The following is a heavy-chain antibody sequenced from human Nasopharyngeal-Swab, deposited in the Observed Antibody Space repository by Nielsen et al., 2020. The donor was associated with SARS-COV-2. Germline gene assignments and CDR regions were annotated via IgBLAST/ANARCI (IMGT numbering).Heavy chain of an antibody. V-gene: IGHV1-18*01. J-gene: IGHJ5*02. CDR1: GYTFTSYG. Sequence: VKVSCKASGYTFTSYGISWVRQAPGQGLEWMGWISAYNGNTNYAQKLQGRVTMTTDTSTSTAYMELRSLRSDDTAVYYCARDWYERQWLVGNWFDPWGQGTLVTVSS. CDR2: ISAYNGNT. CDR3: ARDWYERQWLVGNWFDP. D-gene: IGHD6-19*01.